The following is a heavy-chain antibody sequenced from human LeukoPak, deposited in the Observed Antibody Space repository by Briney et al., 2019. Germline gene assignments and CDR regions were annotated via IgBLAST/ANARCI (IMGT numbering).Heavy chain of an antibody. CDR3: ARHSSAAAGRRAPYYFDY. CDR1: GGSISSSSYY. D-gene: IGHD6-13*01. CDR2: IYYSGST. J-gene: IGHJ4*02. Sequence: SETLSLTCTVSGGSISSSSYYWGWIRQPPGKGLEWIGSIYYSGSTYYNPSLKSRVTISVDTSKNQFSLKLSSVTAADTAVYYCARHSSAAAGRRAPYYFDYWGQGTLVTVSS. V-gene: IGHV4-39*01.